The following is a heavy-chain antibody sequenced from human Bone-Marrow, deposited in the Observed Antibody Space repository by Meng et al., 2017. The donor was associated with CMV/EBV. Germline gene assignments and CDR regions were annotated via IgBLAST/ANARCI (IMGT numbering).Heavy chain of an antibody. CDR3: ARDRSDRIAARGYFDY. CDR1: GFTVSSNY. Sequence: ESLKISCAASGFTVSSNYMSWVRQAPGKGLEWVSVIYSGGSTYYADSVKGRFTISRDNSKNTLYLQMNSLRAEDTAVYYCARDRSDRIAARGYFDYWGQGTLVTVSS. D-gene: IGHD6-13*01. CDR2: IYSGGST. J-gene: IGHJ4*02. V-gene: IGHV3-66*02.